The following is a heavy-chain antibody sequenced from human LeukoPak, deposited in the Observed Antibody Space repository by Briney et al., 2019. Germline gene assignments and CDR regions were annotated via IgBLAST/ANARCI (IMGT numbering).Heavy chain of an antibody. CDR2: LYSGGNT. D-gene: IGHD2-2*01. V-gene: IGHV3-53*01. Sequence: GGSLRLSCAASGLTVSSNYMSWVRQAPGKGLEWISVLYSGGNTYYAESVSGRFTISGDNSENTLYLHMNSLRPEDTAMYYCARDKSCTSTSCYGWYYDSWGQGTLVTVSS. CDR1: GLTVSSNY. J-gene: IGHJ4*02. CDR3: ARDKSCTSTSCYGWYYDS.